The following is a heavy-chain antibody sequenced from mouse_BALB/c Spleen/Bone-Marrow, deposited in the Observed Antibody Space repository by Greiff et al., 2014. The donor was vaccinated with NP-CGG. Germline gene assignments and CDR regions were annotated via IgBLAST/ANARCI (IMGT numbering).Heavy chain of an antibody. CDR2: ISSGSSTI. V-gene: IGHV5-17*02. CDR1: GFTFSSFG. D-gene: IGHD1-1*01. CDR3: VRSGNSSGYFDY. Sequence: EVQLQQSGGGLVQPGGSRKLSCAASGFTFSSFGMHWVRQAPEKGLEWVAYISSGSSTIYYGDTVMGRFTISRDNPKNTLFLQMTSLRSEDAATYYCVRSGNSSGYFDYWGQGTTLTVSS. J-gene: IGHJ2*01.